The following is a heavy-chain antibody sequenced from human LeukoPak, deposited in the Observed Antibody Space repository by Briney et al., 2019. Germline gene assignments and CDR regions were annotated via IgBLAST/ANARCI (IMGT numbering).Heavy chain of an antibody. CDR2: INNVASHI. V-gene: IGHV3-21*01. CDR3: ARDPTQYLRYGHFDY. CDR1: GFNFSSSG. Sequence: PGGSLRLFCAASGFNFSSSGMDWVRQAPGEGLEWVSSINNVASHIYYAHSVKGRFTISRDNAKNSLYLQMNSLSDEDTAVYYCARDPTQYLRYGHFDYWGQGTLVTVSS. D-gene: IGHD5/OR15-5a*01. J-gene: IGHJ4*02.